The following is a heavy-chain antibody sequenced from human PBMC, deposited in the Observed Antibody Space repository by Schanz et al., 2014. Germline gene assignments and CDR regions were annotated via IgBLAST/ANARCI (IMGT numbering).Heavy chain of an antibody. J-gene: IGHJ4*02. D-gene: IGHD2-15*01. CDR3: ARDRGYCSGGSCLTFDY. CDR1: GFSFSSYS. V-gene: IGHV3-30*03. Sequence: VQLVESGGGLVKPGGSLRLSCSASGFSFSSYSMNWVRQAPGKGLEWVAAMSYDGSIKYYGDSVKGRFTISRDNSKNTLYLQMNTLRAEDTAVYYCARDRGYCSGGSCLTFDYWGQGTQVTVSS. CDR2: MSYDGSIK.